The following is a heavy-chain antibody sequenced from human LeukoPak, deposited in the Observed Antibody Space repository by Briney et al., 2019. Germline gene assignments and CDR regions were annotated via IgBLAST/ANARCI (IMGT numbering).Heavy chain of an antibody. J-gene: IGHJ6*03. CDR3: ARGAGGSQLSNYYYYYMDA. Sequence: ASVKVSCKASGYTFTSYGISWVRQAPGQGLEWMGWISAYNGNTNYAQKLQGRVTMTTDTSTSTAYMELRSLRSDDTAVYYCARGAGGSQLSNYYYYYMDAWGKGTTVTVSS. V-gene: IGHV1-18*01. D-gene: IGHD2-15*01. CDR1: GYTFTSYG. CDR2: ISAYNGNT.